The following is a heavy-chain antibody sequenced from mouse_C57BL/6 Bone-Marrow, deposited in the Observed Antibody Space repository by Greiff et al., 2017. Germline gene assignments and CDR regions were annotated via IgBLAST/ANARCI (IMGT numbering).Heavy chain of an antibody. V-gene: IGHV1-81*01. CDR3: APSSYYYGSSYGAY. CDR2: IYPRSGNT. J-gene: IGHJ3*01. CDR1: GYTFTSYG. D-gene: IGHD1-1*01. Sequence: VKLQESGAELARPGASVKLSCKASGYTFTSYGISWVKQRTGQGLEWIGEIYPRSGNTYYNEKFKGKATLTADKSSSTAYMELRSLTSEDSAVYFCAPSSYYYGSSYGAYGGQGTLVTVSA.